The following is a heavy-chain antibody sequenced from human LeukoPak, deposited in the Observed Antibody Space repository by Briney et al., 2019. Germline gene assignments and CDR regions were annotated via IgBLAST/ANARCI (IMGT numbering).Heavy chain of an antibody. J-gene: IGHJ6*03. D-gene: IGHD3-3*01. CDR1: GGTFSSYA. CDR3: ARGGLARPTIFGSGMVTGYYYYYMDV. CDR2: IIPIFGTA. V-gene: IGHV1-69*06. Sequence: GASVKVSCKASGGTFSSYAISWVRQAPGQGLEWMGGIIPIFGTANYAQKFQGRVTITADKSTGTAYMELSSLRSEDTAVYYCARGGLARPTIFGSGMVTGYYYYYMDVWGKGTTVTVSS.